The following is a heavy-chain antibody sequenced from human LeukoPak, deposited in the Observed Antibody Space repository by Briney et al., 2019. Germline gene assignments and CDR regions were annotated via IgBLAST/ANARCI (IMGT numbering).Heavy chain of an antibody. V-gene: IGHV3-13*01. CDR3: AREGARGAFDI. Sequence: PGGSLRLSCAASGFTFSSYDMHWVRQAPGKGLEWVSAIGTAGDTYYPGSVKGRFTISRENAKNSLYLQMNSLRAGDTAVYYCAREGARGAFDIWGQGTLVTVSS. CDR2: IGTAGDT. D-gene: IGHD3-9*01. CDR1: GFTFSSYD. J-gene: IGHJ4*02.